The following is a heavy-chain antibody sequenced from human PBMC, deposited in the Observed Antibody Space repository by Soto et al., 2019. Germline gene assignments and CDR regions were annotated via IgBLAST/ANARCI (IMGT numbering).Heavy chain of an antibody. J-gene: IGHJ4*02. V-gene: IGHV4-59*08. CDR3: ARRYGGNLDY. CDR2: IYYSGST. D-gene: IGHD1-26*01. CDR1: GGSIGSYY. Sequence: SETLSLTCTVSGGSIGSYYWSWIRQPPGKGLEWIGYIYYSGSTNYNPSLKSRVTISVDTSKNQFSLKLSSVTAADTAVYHCARRYGGNLDYWGQGTLVTVSS.